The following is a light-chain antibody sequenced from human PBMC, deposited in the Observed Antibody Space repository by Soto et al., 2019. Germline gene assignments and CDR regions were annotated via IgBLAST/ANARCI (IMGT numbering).Light chain of an antibody. CDR3: QQSYSIPIT. CDR1: QSINSY. CDR2: AAS. V-gene: IGKV1-39*01. J-gene: IGKJ5*01. Sequence: DIQMTQSPSSLSASVGDRVTISCRASQSINSYLNWYQQRPGKAPQLLIYAASNLQSGVPSRFSGSASGTDLTLTISSLQPEDFATYYCQQSYSIPITFGQGTRLDIK.